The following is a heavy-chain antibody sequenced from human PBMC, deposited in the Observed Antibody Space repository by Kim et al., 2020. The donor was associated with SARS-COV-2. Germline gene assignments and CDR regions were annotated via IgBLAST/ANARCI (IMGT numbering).Heavy chain of an antibody. D-gene: IGHD3-16*01. Sequence: SETLSLTCAVYGGSFSGYYWSWIRQPPGKGLEWIGEINHSGSTNYNPSLKSRVTISVDTSKNQFSLKLSSVTAADTAVYYCARGPLPPPGVGAYYFDYWGQGTLVTVSS. CDR2: INHSGST. CDR1: GGSFSGYY. CDR3: ARGPLPPPGVGAYYFDY. V-gene: IGHV4-34*01. J-gene: IGHJ4*02.